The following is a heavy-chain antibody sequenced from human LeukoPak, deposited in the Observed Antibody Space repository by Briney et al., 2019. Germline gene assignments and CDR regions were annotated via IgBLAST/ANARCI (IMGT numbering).Heavy chain of an antibody. Sequence: ASVKVSCKASGYIFTSYAMHWVRQAPGQRLEWMGWINAGNGNTKSSQRFQGRVTITRDTSASTAYMELSSLRSEDTAVYYCARDLGGSLSYWGQGTLVTVSS. J-gene: IGHJ4*02. CDR3: ARDLGGSLSY. CDR2: INAGNGNT. CDR1: GYIFTSYA. V-gene: IGHV1-3*01.